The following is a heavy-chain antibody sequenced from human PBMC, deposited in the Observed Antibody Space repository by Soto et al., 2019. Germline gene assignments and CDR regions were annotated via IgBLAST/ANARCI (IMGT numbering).Heavy chain of an antibody. Sequence: GGSLRLSCAASGFSFSNYAMHWVRQTPDKGLEWVAVMSHDGSNSFYADSVKGRFTISRDNSKTTLYLQMNSLSTEDTAVYYCARDFPYCGSTSCYSAAPKYWGQGTLVTVSS. CDR2: MSHDGSNS. CDR3: ARDFPYCGSTSCYSAAPKY. D-gene: IGHD2-2*01. CDR1: GFSFSNYA. J-gene: IGHJ4*02. V-gene: IGHV3-30-3*01.